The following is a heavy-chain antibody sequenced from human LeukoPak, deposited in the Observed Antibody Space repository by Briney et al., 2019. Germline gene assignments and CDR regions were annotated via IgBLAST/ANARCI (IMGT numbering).Heavy chain of an antibody. Sequence: PGGSLRLSCGASGFTFSSSPMTWVPQATGKGVEWVQAITGCDDKTYYADSVKRRFTSSRDNAKNTLYLKMNSMRAEDTAVYYCARGYCSSTSCSLVDYWGQESLVTVS. CDR1: GFTFSSSP. V-gene: IGHV3-23*01. CDR2: ITGCDDKT. J-gene: IGHJ4*02. CDR3: ARGYCSSTSCSLVDY. D-gene: IGHD2-2*01.